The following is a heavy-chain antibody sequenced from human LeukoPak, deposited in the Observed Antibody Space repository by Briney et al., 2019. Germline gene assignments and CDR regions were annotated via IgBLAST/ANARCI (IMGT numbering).Heavy chain of an antibody. CDR1: GGSISSSSYY. CDR2: IYYSGST. Sequence: SETLSLTCTVSGGSISSSSYYWGWIRQPPGKGLEWIGSIYYSGSTYYNPSLKSRVTISVDTSKNQFSLKLSSVTAADTAVYYCARHGRYIAVAGTQVVDYWSQGTLVTVSS. J-gene: IGHJ4*02. D-gene: IGHD6-19*01. CDR3: ARHGRYIAVAGTQVVDY. V-gene: IGHV4-39*01.